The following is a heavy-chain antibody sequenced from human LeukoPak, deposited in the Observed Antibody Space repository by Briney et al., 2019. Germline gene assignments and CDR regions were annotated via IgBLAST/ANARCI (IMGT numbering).Heavy chain of an antibody. D-gene: IGHD6-13*01. CDR3: ARLSAAAANDAFDI. CDR1: GYTFTNFG. J-gene: IGHJ3*02. Sequence: EASVKVSCKASGYTFTNFGITWVRQAPGQGLEWMGWISPYNGNTKYAQDLQGRVSMASDTSTSTAYMELRSLRSDDTAVYYCARLSAAAANDAFDIWGQGTMVAVSS. CDR2: ISPYNGNT. V-gene: IGHV1-18*01.